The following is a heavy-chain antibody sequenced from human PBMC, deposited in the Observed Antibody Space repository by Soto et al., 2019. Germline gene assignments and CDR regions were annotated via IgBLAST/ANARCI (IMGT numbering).Heavy chain of an antibody. D-gene: IGHD2-2*01. J-gene: IGHJ5*02. Sequence: PGGSLRLSCAASGFTFSSYAMSWVRQAPGKGLEWVSAISGSGGSTYYADSVKGWFTISRDNSKNTLYLQMNSLRAEDTAVYYCAKTSRGYCSSTSCYASRYDPWGQGTLVTVSS. CDR1: GFTFSSYA. CDR3: AKTSRGYCSSTSCYASRYDP. V-gene: IGHV3-23*01. CDR2: ISGSGGST.